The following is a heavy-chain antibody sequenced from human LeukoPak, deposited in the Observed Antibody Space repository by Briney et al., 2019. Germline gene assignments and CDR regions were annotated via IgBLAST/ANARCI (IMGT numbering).Heavy chain of an antibody. Sequence: GGSLRLSCAASGFTLSSYGMHWVRQAPGKGLEWVAVISYAGSNKYYVDSVKGRFTISRDNAKNTLYLQMNSLRAEDTAIYYCARVAYSSNWYIDYWGQGTLVAVSS. D-gene: IGHD6-13*01. CDR3: ARVAYSSNWYIDY. V-gene: IGHV3-30*03. CDR2: ISYAGSNK. J-gene: IGHJ4*02. CDR1: GFTLSSYG.